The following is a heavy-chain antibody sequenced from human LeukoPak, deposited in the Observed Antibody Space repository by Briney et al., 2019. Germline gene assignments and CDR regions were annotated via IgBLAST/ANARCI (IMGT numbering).Heavy chain of an antibody. V-gene: IGHV4-4*07. CDR2: IETSGNT. Sequence: PSETLSLTCTVSGGSISSYYWSWIRQPAGKGLEWIGRIETSGNTNYKPSLKSRVTMSVDTSKNQFSLKLSSVTAADTAVYYCARLRITMIVVVPRNRHWYFDLWGRGTLVTVSS. CDR1: GGSISSYY. D-gene: IGHD3-22*01. CDR3: ARLRITMIVVVPRNRHWYFDL. J-gene: IGHJ2*01.